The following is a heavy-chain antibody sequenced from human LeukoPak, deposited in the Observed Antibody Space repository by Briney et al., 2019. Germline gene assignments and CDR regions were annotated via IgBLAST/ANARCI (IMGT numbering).Heavy chain of an antibody. D-gene: IGHD7-27*01. CDR2: IYFRGST. CDR3: ARVAGDRDYYYYYVMDV. CDR1: GGSIRRYY. Sequence: SETLSLTCTLPGGSIRRYYWSWIPQPPGNGRGWGAQIYFRGSTNYNPYLTSRDTSSVDPSKNQLSLKLSSVTAADTAVYYCARVAGDRDYYYYYVMDVGGEGTTVT. J-gene: IGHJ6*01. V-gene: IGHV4-59*01.